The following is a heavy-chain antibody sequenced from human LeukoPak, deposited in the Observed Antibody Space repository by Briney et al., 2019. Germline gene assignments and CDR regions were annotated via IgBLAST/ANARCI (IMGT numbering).Heavy chain of an antibody. CDR3: ARSARLMKGVVEVTALDD. V-gene: IGHV3-48*03. J-gene: IGHJ4*02. CDR2: LSSSGSAF. D-gene: IGHD3-3*01. Sequence: PGGSLRLSCEDSRFTFRSYEMNWVRQAPGKGLEWIAYLSSSGSAFCYADSVKGRFTIARDNAKNSVYLEMNSLRADDTAVYYCARSARLMKGVVEVTALDDWGQGTLVTVSS. CDR1: RFTFRSYE.